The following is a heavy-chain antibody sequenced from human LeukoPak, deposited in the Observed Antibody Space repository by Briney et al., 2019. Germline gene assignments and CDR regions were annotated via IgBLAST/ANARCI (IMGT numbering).Heavy chain of an antibody. CDR1: GFTFSNAW. V-gene: IGHV3-15*01. J-gene: IGHJ6*03. Sequence: GGSLRLSCAASGFTFSNAWMSWVRQAPGKGLEWVGRIKSKTDGGTTDYAAPVKGRFTISRDDSKNTLYLQMNSLKTDDTAVYYCTTADIVATIRYYYYYMDVWGKGTTVTVSS. CDR3: TTADIVATIRYYYYYMDV. CDR2: IKSKTDGGTT. D-gene: IGHD5-12*01.